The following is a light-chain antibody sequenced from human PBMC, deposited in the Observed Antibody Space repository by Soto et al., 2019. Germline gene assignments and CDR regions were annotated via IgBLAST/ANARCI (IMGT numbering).Light chain of an antibody. V-gene: IGKV3-15*01. Sequence: EIVMTQSPATLSMSPGERVSISCRASQTVSNNLAWYQQKPGQAPRLLIYGASTRATGIPARFSGSGSGTEFTLTISSLQSEDFAVYYCQQYNNWPQWTFGQGTKVDIK. CDR3: QQYNNWPQWT. J-gene: IGKJ1*01. CDR1: QTVSNN. CDR2: GAS.